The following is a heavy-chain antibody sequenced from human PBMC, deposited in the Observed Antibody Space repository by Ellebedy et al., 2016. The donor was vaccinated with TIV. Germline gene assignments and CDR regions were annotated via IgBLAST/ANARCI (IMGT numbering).Heavy chain of an antibody. D-gene: IGHD5-24*01. CDR3: ARQRVDGYDFDY. J-gene: IGHJ4*02. Sequence: GESLKISCQGSGYSFTTYWIAWVRQMPGKGLEWMGIIYPGDSHTRYSPSFQGQVTISADKSISTAYLQWSSLKASDTAMYYCARQRVDGYDFDYWGQGTLVTVSS. V-gene: IGHV5-51*01. CDR1: GYSFTTYW. CDR2: IYPGDSHT.